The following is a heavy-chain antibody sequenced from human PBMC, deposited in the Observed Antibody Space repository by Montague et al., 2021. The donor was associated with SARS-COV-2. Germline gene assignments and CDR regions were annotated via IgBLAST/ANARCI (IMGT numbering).Heavy chain of an antibody. Sequence: SETLSLTCTVSGGSISSGSYYWGWIRQPPGKGLEWIGSIYYSGSTYYNPSLKSRVTISVDTSKNQFSLKLSSVTAADTAVYYCVEIVGAADDWGQGTLVTVSS. D-gene: IGHD1-26*01. V-gene: IGHV4-39*01. CDR3: VEIVGAADD. CDR2: IYYSGST. CDR1: GGSISSGSYY. J-gene: IGHJ1*01.